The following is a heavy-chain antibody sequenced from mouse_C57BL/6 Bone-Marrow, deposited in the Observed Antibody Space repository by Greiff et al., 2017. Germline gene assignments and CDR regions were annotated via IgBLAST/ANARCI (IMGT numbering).Heavy chain of an antibody. D-gene: IGHD2-3*01. CDR1: GFTYSSYG. J-gene: IGHJ4*01. V-gene: IGHV5-6*01. CDR3: TTSPHYYGYWYYAMDY. CDR2: ISSGGSYT. Sequence: EVMLVESGGDLVKPGGSLQLSCAASGFTYSSYGMSWVRQTPDKRLEWVATISSGGSYTYYPDSVTGRLTISRDTAKNTLYLQMSSLKSEDTAMYYFTTSPHYYGYWYYAMDYWGQGTSVTVSS.